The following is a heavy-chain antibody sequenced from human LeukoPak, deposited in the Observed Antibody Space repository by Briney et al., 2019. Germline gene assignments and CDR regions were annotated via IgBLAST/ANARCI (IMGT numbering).Heavy chain of an antibody. Sequence: GGSLRLSCTASGFTFSGYSMNWIRQAPGKGLEWVSSFGTRSTSINHAGSVKGRFAISRDNAKNSLYLQMNSLRAEDTALYYCAREVSEGFDFWGQGTLVTVSS. J-gene: IGHJ4*02. CDR3: AREVSEGFDF. V-gene: IGHV3-21*01. CDR1: GFTFSGYS. CDR2: FGTRSTSI. D-gene: IGHD3-22*01.